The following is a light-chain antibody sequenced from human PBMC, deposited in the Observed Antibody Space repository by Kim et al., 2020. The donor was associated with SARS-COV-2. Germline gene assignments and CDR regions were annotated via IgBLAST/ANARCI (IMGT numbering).Light chain of an antibody. V-gene: IGLV3-25*03. J-gene: IGLJ2*01. Sequence: PGQPARITGSADALPSKYANWYQQKPGQAPVLVIYKDSGRPSGIPERFSGSSSGTTVTLTISGVQAEDEADYYCQSADSSGTYVLFGGGTQLTVL. CDR3: QSADSSGTYVL. CDR1: ALPSKY. CDR2: KDS.